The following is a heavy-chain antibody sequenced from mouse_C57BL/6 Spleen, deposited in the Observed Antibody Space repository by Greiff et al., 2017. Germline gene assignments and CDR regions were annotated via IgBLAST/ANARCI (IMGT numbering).Heavy chain of an antibody. CDR2: IFPGSGST. Sequence: VQLQQSGPELVKPGASVKISCKASGYTFTDYYINWVKQRPGQGLEWIGWIFPGSGSTYYNEKFKGKATLTVDKSSSTAYMLLSSLTSEDSAVYCCAREGSTMVTTRAMDYWGQGTSVTVSS. V-gene: IGHV1-75*01. CDR3: AREGSTMVTTRAMDY. J-gene: IGHJ4*01. D-gene: IGHD2-2*01. CDR1: GYTFTDYY.